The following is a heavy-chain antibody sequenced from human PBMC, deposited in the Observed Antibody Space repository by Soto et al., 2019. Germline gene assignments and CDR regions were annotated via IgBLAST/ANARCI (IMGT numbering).Heavy chain of an antibody. V-gene: IGHV4-4*07. D-gene: IGHD5-12*01. J-gene: IGHJ4*02. CDR2: IFSSGST. Sequence: SETLSLTCTVSGGSINTFYWSWVRQPAGKGLEWIGRIFSSGSTSFNPSLESRVAMSVDTSKNHFSLNLSSVTAADMAVYYCAREGSYSAYNFAHGIQLWSFDFWGQRALVTVSS. CDR1: GGSINTFY. CDR3: AREGSYSAYNFAHGIQLWSFDF.